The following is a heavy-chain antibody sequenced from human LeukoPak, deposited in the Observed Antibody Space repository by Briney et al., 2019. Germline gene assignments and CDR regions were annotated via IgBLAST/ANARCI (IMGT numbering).Heavy chain of an antibody. CDR3: AREASCSGGSCDHFDY. J-gene: IGHJ4*02. CDR1: GFTFTSYE. CDR2: ISSSGSPI. D-gene: IGHD2-15*01. Sequence: GGSLRLSCAASGFTFTSYEMNWVRQAPGRGLEWVSYISSSGSPIYHADSVKGRFTISRDNAKNSLYLQMDSLRAEDTAVYYCAREASCSGGSCDHFDYWGQGTLVTVSS. V-gene: IGHV3-48*03.